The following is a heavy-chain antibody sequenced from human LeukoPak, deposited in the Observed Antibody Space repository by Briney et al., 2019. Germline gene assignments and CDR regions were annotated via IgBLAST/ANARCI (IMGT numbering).Heavy chain of an antibody. V-gene: IGHV3-33*08. J-gene: IGHJ5*02. CDR1: GFTFSNYW. CDR3: ARGSCSGGSCNHWFDP. CDR2: IWYGGSNK. D-gene: IGHD2-15*01. Sequence: PGGSLRLSCAAAGFTFSNYWMTWVRQAPGKGLEWVAVIWYGGSNKYYADSVKGRITISRDNSKNTLYLQMNSLRAEDTAVYYCARGSCSGGSCNHWFDPWGQGTLVTVSS.